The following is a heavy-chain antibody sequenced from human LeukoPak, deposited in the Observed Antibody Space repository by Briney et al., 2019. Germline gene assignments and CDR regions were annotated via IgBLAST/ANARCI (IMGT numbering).Heavy chain of an antibody. D-gene: IGHD7-27*01. V-gene: IGHV4-4*02. CDR3: AIRFDTWGSTY. CDR1: GGSSSSRNW. Sequence: SETLSLTCAVSGGSSSSRNWWSWVRQPPGKGLEWIGEINHSGSTYYNSSLKSRVTISVDKSKNQLSLKLSSVTAADRAVYYCAIRFDTWGSTYWGQGTLVTVSS. J-gene: IGHJ4*02. CDR2: INHSGST.